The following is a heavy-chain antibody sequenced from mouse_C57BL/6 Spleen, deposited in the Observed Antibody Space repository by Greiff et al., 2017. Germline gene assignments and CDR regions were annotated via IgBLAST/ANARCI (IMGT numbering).Heavy chain of an antibody. CDR1: GYAFSSSW. CDR2: IYPGDGDT. J-gene: IGHJ4*01. V-gene: IGHV1-82*01. Sequence: VQLQQSGPELVKPGASVKISCKASGYAFSSSWMNWVKQRPGKGLEWIGRIYPGDGDTNYNGKFKGKATLTADKSSSTAYMQLSSLTSEDSAVYFCARSTTVGAREGAMDYWGQGTSVTVSS. CDR3: ARSTTVGAREGAMDY. D-gene: IGHD1-1*01.